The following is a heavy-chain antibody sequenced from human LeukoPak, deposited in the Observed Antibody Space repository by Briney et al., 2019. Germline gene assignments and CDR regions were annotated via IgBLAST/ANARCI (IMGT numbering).Heavy chain of an antibody. CDR3: ARISSSSAGNPDY. CDR1: GGSISSGGYY. D-gene: IGHD6-6*01. CDR2: IYHSGST. Sequence: SQTLSLTCTVSGGSISSGGYYWSWIRQPPGKGLEWIGYIYHSGSTYYNPSHKSRVTISVDRSKNQFSLKLSSVTAADTAVYYCARISSSSAGNPDYWGQGTLVTVSS. J-gene: IGHJ4*02. V-gene: IGHV4-30-2*01.